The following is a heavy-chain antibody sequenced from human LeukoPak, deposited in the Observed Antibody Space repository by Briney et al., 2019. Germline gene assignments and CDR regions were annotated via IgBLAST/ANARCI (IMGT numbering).Heavy chain of an antibody. J-gene: IGHJ4*02. CDR2: ISSGGGAT. D-gene: IGHD5-18*01. CDR3: AKLRYSYGSNFDY. CDR1: GFTFSSYA. Sequence: GGSLRLSCAASGFTFSSYAMSWVRQAPGRGLEWVSAISSGGGATYYADSVKGRFTISRDDSRTTLYLQLKSLRAEYTAVYYCAKLRYSYGSNFDYWGQGTLVTVSS. V-gene: IGHV3-23*01.